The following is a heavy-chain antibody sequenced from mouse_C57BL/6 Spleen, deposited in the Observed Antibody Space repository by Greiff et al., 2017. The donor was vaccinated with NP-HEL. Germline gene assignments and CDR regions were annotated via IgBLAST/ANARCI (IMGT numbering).Heavy chain of an antibody. CDR2: IYPGDGDT. V-gene: IGHV1-82*01. J-gene: IGHJ4*01. Sequence: VQVVESGPELVKPGASVKISCKASGYAFSSSWMNWVKQRPGKGLEWIGRIYPGDGDTNYNGKFKGKATLTADKSSSTAYMQLSSLTSEDSAVYFCESYHQARDYWGQGTSVPVSS. CDR1: GYAFSSSW. CDR3: ESYHQARDY.